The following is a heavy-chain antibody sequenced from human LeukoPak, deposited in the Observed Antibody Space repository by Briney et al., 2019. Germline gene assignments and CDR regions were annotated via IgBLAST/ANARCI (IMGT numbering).Heavy chain of an antibody. D-gene: IGHD6-19*01. CDR3: ARDGRIAVAGSYFDY. J-gene: IGHJ4*02. CDR1: GYTFTSYD. CDR2: MNPNSGNT. V-gene: IGHV1-8*01. Sequence: ASVKVSCKASGYTFTSYDINWARQATGQGLEWMGWMNPNSGNTGYAQKFQGRVTMTRNTSISTAYMELSSLRSEDTAVYYCARDGRIAVAGSYFDYWGQGTLVTVSS.